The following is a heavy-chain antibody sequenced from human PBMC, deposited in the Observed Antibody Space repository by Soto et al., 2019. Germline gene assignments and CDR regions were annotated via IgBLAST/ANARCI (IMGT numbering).Heavy chain of an antibody. J-gene: IGHJ4*02. D-gene: IGHD5-18*01. CDR3: ALGLYSYGFFYFDY. V-gene: IGHV1-69*06. Sequence: SVKVSCKASGGTFNNYVINWVRQAPGQGLEWMGGIIPIFGTANYAQKFQGRVTITADKSTSTAYMELSSLRSEDTAVYYCALGLYSYGFFYFDYWGQGTLVTVSS. CDR2: IIPIFGTA. CDR1: GGTFNNYV.